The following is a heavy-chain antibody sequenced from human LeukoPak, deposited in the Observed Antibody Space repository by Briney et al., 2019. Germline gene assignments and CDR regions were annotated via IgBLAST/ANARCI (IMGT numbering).Heavy chain of an antibody. CDR2: INAGNGNT. J-gene: IGHJ3*02. CDR1: GYTFTSYA. Sequence: GASVKVSCKASGYTFTSYAMHWVRQAPGQGLEWMGWINAGNGNTKYSQKFQGRVTITRDTSARTAYMELSSLRSEDTAVYYCAGGSRVAAAGSDAFDIWGQGTMVTVSS. V-gene: IGHV1-3*01. CDR3: AGGSRVAAAGSDAFDI. D-gene: IGHD6-13*01.